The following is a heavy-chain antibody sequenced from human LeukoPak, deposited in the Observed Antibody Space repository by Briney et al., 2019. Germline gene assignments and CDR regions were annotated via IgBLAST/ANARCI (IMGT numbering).Heavy chain of an antibody. Sequence: GGSLRLSCIAPGFTFGDYAMTWVRQAPGKGLEWVGFIRSKVYGGTPEYAASVKGRFTISRDDSKGIAYLQMNNLKTEDTAVYYCTRDQTPYYWGQGTLVTVSS. J-gene: IGHJ4*02. V-gene: IGHV3-49*04. CDR3: TRDQTPYY. CDR2: IRSKVYGGTP. CDR1: GFTFGDYA.